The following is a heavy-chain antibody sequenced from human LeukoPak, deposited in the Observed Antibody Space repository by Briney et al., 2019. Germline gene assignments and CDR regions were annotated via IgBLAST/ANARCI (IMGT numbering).Heavy chain of an antibody. CDR3: ARRTSGYYYYGMDV. D-gene: IGHD2-2*01. CDR2: INHSGST. J-gene: IGHJ6*02. V-gene: IGHV4-34*01. CDR1: GGSFSGYY. Sequence: SETLSLTCTVYGGSFSGYYWSWIRQPPGKGLEWIGEINHSGSTNYNPSLKSRVTISVDTSKNQFSLKLSSVTAADTAVYYCARRTSGYYYYGMDVWGQGTTVTVSS.